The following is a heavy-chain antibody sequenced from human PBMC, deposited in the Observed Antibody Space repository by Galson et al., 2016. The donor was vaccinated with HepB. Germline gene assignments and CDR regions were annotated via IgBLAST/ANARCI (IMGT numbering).Heavy chain of an antibody. Sequence: SETLSLTCTVSGGLIRGSYYWAWIRQSPGKGLEWIGSIYYSGDSYNNPSLRSRVNISVDTSKNQFSMRLRSVTAADTAVYYCASSTVTTYSGGTDVWGRGTTVTVSS. V-gene: IGHV4-39*01. J-gene: IGHJ6*02. CDR3: ASSTVTTYSGGTDV. D-gene: IGHD4-17*01. CDR1: GGLIRGSYY. CDR2: IYYSGDS.